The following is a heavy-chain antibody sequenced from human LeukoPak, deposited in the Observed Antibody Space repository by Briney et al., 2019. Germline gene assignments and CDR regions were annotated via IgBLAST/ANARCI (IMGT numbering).Heavy chain of an antibody. CDR2: IYYSGST. J-gene: IGHJ4*02. V-gene: IGHV4-59*01. CDR3: ARAEDTAMVIDY. D-gene: IGHD5-18*01. Sequence: SETLSLTCTVSGGSISSYYWSWIRQPPGKGLEWIGYIYYSGSTNNNPSHKSLVTISVDTSKNQFPLKLSSVTAADTAVYYCARAEDTAMVIDYWGQGTLVTVSS. CDR1: GGSISSYY.